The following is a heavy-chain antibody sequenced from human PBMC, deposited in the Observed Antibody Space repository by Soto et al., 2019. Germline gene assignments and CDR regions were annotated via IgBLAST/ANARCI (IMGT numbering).Heavy chain of an antibody. J-gene: IGHJ6*03. V-gene: IGHV3-73*01. D-gene: IGHD3-3*01. CDR3: TRTYYDFWSGYYKDYYYYMDV. Sequence: AYAASAKGRFTISRDDSKNTAYLQMNSLKTEDTAVYYCTRTYYDFWSGYYKDYYYYMDVWGKGTTVTVSS.